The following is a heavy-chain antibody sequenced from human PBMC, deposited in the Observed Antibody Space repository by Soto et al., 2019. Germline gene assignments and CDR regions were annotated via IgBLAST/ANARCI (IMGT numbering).Heavy chain of an antibody. CDR1: GDSITSCC. CDR3: ARPKGQKKTCSSTSCYLVDY. D-gene: IGHD2-2*01. Sequence: EPLKVSCKFSGDSITSCCNCWVRKMHGKGLEWMAIIYPGDSDTRYSPPFQGQVTIPADKSISTAYLQWSSLKASDTAMYYCARPKGQKKTCSSTSCYLVDYWGQGTLVPVSS. J-gene: IGHJ4*02. V-gene: IGHV5-51*01. CDR2: IYPGDSDT.